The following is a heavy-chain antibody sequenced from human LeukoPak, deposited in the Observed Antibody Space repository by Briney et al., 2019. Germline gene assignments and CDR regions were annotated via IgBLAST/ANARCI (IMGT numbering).Heavy chain of an antibody. CDR2: MSYSGRT. J-gene: IGHJ4*02. V-gene: IGHV4-59*02. D-gene: IGHD2-15*01. Sequence: PSETLSLTCTVSGGSVSSYYWSWIRQTPEKGLEWIGYMSYSGRTDYGPSLKSRVTMSVDTSKNQFSLKMSYVTAADTGVYYCARGYRRDDICQVFPYWGQGTLVTVSS. CDR3: ARGYRRDDICQVFPY. CDR1: GGSVSSYY.